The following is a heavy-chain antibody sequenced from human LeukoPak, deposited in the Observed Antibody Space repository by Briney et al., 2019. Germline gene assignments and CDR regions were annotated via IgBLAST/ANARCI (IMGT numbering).Heavy chain of an antibody. Sequence: GGSLRLSCAASGFTFTFTTYWINWVRQRPGEGLVWASGVSGDGTKTFYGDSVKGRFTISRDNANSTVYLHMQSLRVEDTAVYYCARGPALWGQGTLVTVSS. V-gene: IGHV3-74*01. CDR2: VSGDGTKT. CDR3: ARGPAL. CDR1: GFTFTFTTYW. J-gene: IGHJ1*01. D-gene: IGHD1-14*01.